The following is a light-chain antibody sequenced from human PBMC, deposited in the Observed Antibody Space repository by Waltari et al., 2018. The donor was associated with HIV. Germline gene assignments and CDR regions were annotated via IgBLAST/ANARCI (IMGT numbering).Light chain of an antibody. J-gene: IGLJ1*01. CDR2: DDS. CDR3: SSYTSSGDV. Sequence: VLTQPPSVSVAPGKTARITCGGNNIGSKSVHWYQQKPGQAPVLVIYDDSDRPSGIPERFSGSNSGNTASLTISGLQAEDEADYYCSSYTSSGDVFGTGTKVTVL. CDR1: NIGSKS. V-gene: IGLV3-21*01.